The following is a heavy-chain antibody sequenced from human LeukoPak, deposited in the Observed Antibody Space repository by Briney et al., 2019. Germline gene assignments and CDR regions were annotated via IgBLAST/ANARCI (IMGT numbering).Heavy chain of an antibody. J-gene: IGHJ4*02. V-gene: IGHV4-30-2*01. Sequence: PSQTLSLTCAVSGGSNSSGGYSWSWIRQPPGKGLEWIGYIYHSGSTYYNPSLKSRVTISVDRSKDQFSLKLSSVTAADTAVYYCARVKQLGSWYYFDYWGQGTLVTVSS. CDR2: IYHSGST. CDR1: GGSNSSGGYS. CDR3: ARVKQLGSWYYFDY. D-gene: IGHD6-13*01.